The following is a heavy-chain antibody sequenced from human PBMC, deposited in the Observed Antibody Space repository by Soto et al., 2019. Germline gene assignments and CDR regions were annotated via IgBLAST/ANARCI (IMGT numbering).Heavy chain of an antibody. D-gene: IGHD5-18*01. CDR3: ARGPLWLRNYYFDY. CDR1: GRPFSDYY. V-gene: IGHV4-34*01. CDR2: INHRRST. Sequence: SDTLSLTFPRYGRPFSDYYWSRIRQPPGKGLEWNGEINHRRSTNYNPTHKSRVTITVATTKNQSYMKLSSVTAADTVVYYCARGPLWLRNYYFDYWGQGTLVTVSS. J-gene: IGHJ4*02.